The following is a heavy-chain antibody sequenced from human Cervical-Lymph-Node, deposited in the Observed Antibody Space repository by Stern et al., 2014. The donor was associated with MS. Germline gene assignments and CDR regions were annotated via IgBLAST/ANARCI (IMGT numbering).Heavy chain of an antibody. CDR3: ARDITGSSAYFDY. V-gene: IGHV3-9*01. CDR2: ISWNSGTI. D-gene: IGHD1-14*01. J-gene: IGHJ4*02. Sequence: VHLVESGGDLVQPGRSLRLSCAAFGFTFDDYAMHWVRQAPGKGLEWVAGISWNSGTIGYADSVKGRFTTSRDNAYSSLYLQMNSLRPEDTALYYCARDITGSSAYFDYWGQGTLVTVSS. CDR1: GFTFDDYA.